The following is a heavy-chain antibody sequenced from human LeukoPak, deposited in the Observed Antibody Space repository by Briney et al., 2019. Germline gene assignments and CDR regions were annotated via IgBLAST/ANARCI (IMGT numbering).Heavy chain of an antibody. J-gene: IGHJ6*03. V-gene: IGHV4-34*01. CDR1: GDSFTSFY. CDR2: ISYSGTP. D-gene: IGHD2/OR15-2a*01. CDR3: VRGNFKHYHSGAGEYYYYMYV. Sequence: SETLSLTCGVYGDSFTSFYWTWVRQAPGKGLEWIGEISYSGTPRYNPSLNSRITITLDTSKKQISVNLSPVTAADTAVHYCVRGNFKHYHSGAGEYYYYMYVWGKGTAVIVTS.